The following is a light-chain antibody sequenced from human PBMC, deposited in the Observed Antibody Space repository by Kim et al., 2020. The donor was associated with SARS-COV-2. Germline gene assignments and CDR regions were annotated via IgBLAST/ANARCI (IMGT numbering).Light chain of an antibody. CDR1: ESVRGTF. CDR2: GAS. J-gene: IGKJ2*01. CDR3: QQYGTSPTT. Sequence: LSPGERATPSWRASESVRGTFLVVYEQQTRQPPRLLIYGASTRGTGIPDGFSGSGSGRDYTLTITRLEPEDYAVYYCQQYGTSPTTFGRGTKLEI. V-gene: IGKV3-20*01.